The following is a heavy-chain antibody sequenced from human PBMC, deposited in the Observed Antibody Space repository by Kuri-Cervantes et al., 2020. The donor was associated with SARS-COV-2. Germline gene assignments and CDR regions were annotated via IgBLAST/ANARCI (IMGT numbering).Heavy chain of an antibody. CDR3: ARDWGLLWFDLDYYGMDV. Sequence: GGSLRLSCAASGFTFSSYAMHWVRQAPGKGLEWVAVISYDGSNKYYADSAKGRFTISRDNSKNTLYLQMNSLRAEDTAVYYCARDWGLLWFDLDYYGMDVWGQGTTVTVSS. D-gene: IGHD3-10*01. CDR2: ISYDGSNK. V-gene: IGHV3-30*07. J-gene: IGHJ6*02. CDR1: GFTFSSYA.